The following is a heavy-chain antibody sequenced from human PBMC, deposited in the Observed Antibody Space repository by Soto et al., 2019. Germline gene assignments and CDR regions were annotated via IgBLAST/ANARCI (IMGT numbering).Heavy chain of an antibody. D-gene: IGHD6-6*01. CDR3: AKVVGGSIAARPSFFDY. Sequence: EVQLLESGGGLVQPGGSLRLSCAASGFTFSSYAMSWVRQAPGKGLEWVSAISGSGGSTYYADSVKGRFTISRDNSKNTLYLQRNSLRAEDTAVYYCAKVVGGSIAARPSFFDYWGQGTLVTVSS. CDR2: ISGSGGST. J-gene: IGHJ4*02. CDR1: GFTFSSYA. V-gene: IGHV3-23*01.